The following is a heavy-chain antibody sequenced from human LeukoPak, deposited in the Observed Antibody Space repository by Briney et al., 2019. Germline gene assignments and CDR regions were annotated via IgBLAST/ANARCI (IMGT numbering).Heavy chain of an antibody. Sequence: ASVTVSFTASGYTFSSCAINWVRQAPGQGLEYMGWIDTKTGNPTYAQGFTGRFVFSLDTSVSTAYLQISSLKAEDTAVYYCAIHPSDSSGYFSYWGQGALVTVSS. D-gene: IGHD3-22*01. CDR2: IDTKTGNP. V-gene: IGHV7-4-1*02. CDR1: GYTFSSCA. CDR3: AIHPSDSSGYFSY. J-gene: IGHJ4*02.